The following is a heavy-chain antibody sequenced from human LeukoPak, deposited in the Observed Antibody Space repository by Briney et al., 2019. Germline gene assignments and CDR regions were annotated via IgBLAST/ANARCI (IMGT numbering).Heavy chain of an antibody. J-gene: IGHJ4*02. Sequence: RASVKVSCKASGYTFTGYYMHWVRQAPGQGLEWMGWINPNSGGTNYAQKFQGRVTMTRDTSISTAYMELSRLRSDDTAVYYCARDLNYYDSSAWGFDYWGQGTLVTVSS. CDR1: GYTFTGYY. CDR3: ARDLNYYDSSAWGFDY. V-gene: IGHV1-2*02. D-gene: IGHD3-22*01. CDR2: INPNSGGT.